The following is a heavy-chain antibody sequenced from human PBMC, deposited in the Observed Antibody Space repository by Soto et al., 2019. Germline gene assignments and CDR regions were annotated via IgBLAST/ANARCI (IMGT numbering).Heavy chain of an antibody. CDR1: GGSFSGYY. CDR3: ARGPAYTVTTLALSRNYYYYGMDV. D-gene: IGHD4-17*01. Sequence: PSETLSLTCAVYGGSFSGYYWSWIRQPPGKGLEWIGEINHSGSTNYNPSLKSRVTISVDTSKNQFSLKLSSVTAADTAVYYCARGPAYTVTTLALSRNYYYYGMDVWGQGTTVTVSS. J-gene: IGHJ6*02. V-gene: IGHV4-34*01. CDR2: INHSGST.